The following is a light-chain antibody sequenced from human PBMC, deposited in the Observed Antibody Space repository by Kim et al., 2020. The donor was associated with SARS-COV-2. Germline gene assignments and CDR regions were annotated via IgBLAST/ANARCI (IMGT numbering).Light chain of an antibody. CDR3: QQYDTDPSYT. Sequence: DIQMTQSPSSLSASTGDRVTITCQASHDISNHLNWYQQKPGKAPKLLIYDASKLETGVPSRFSGSGSGTDFTFTISSLQPEDFATYYCQQYDTDPSYTFGQGTKVDI. CDR2: DAS. J-gene: IGKJ2*01. CDR1: HDISNH. V-gene: IGKV1-33*01.